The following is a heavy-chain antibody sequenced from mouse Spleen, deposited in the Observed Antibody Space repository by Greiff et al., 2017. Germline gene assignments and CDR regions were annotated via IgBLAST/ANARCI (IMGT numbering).Heavy chain of an antibody. CDR3: ARERVGSLDY. Sequence: EVMLVESEGGLVQPGSSMKLSCTASGFTFSDYYMAWVRQVPEKGLEWVANINYDGSSTYYLDSLKSRFIISRDNAKNILYLQMSSLKSEDTATYYCARERVGSLDYWGQGTTLTVSS. D-gene: IGHD1-1*01. J-gene: IGHJ2*01. V-gene: IGHV5-16*01. CDR1: GFTFSDYY. CDR2: INYDGSST.